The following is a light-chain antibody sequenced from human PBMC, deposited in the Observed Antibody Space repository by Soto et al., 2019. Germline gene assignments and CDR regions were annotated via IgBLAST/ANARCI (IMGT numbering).Light chain of an antibody. V-gene: IGLV2-14*01. CDR2: DVN. CDR3: GSYTSSIS. Sequence: QSVLTQPASVSGSPGQPITISCTGTSSDVGGYNYVSWYQQHPGKAPKLMIYDVNTRPSGVSNRFSGSKSGNTASLTISGLQAEDEADYYCGSYTSSISFGGGTKLTVL. J-gene: IGLJ2*01. CDR1: SSDVGGYNY.